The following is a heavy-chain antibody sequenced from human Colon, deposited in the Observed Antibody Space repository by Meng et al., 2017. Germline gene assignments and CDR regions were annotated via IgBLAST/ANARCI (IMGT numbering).Heavy chain of an antibody. CDR2: ISEGGGT. CDR3: ARGQGFLLHYFDN. D-gene: IGHD3-22*01. V-gene: IGHV4-34*01. J-gene: IGHJ4*02. CDR1: GASVSRDF. Sequence: QAQAQQWGARVFKPSEPLSLSCDVYGASVSRDFCSWIRQTPGKGMEWIGGISEGGGTLYNPSLKSRVFISVDTSNSELTLKLTSVTDADTGVYYCARGQGFLLHYFDNWGQGTLVTVSS.